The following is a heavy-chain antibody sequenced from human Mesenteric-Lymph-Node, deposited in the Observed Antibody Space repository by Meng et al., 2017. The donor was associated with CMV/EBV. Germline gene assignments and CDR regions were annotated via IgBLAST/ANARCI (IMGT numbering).Heavy chain of an antibody. CDR3: ARGAQLRYFDH. D-gene: IGHD3-9*01. CDR1: GGSFSSGGYY. CDR2: IYYSGST. V-gene: IGHV4-31*03. Sequence: CTISGGSFSSGGYYWSWIRQHPGKGLEWIGYIYYSGSTYYNPSLKSRVTISVDTSKNQFSLKLSSVTAADTAVYYCARGAQLRYFDHWGQGTLVTVSS. J-gene: IGHJ4*02.